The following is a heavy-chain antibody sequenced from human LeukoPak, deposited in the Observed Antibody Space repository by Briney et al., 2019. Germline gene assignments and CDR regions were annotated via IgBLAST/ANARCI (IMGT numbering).Heavy chain of an antibody. J-gene: IGHJ4*02. CDR1: GYTFTFYY. D-gene: IGHD3-10*01. V-gene: IGHV1-46*01. CDR2: INPNDGST. Sequence: ASVKVSCKASGYTFTFYYIHWVRQAPGQGLEWMGIINPNDGSTSYAQKFQGRVTMTRDTSTSTVYMELSSLRSEDTAVYYCTREGRSGGLDYWGQGTLVTVSS. CDR3: TREGRSGGLDY.